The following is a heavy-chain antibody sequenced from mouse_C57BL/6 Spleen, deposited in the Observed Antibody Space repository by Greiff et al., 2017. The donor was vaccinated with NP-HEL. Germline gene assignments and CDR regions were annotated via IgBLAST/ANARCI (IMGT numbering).Heavy chain of an antibody. CDR3: TRYYDYPYCAMDY. CDR2: IRNKANNHAT. Sequence: DVQLVESGGGLVQPGGSMKLSCAASGFTFSDAWMDWVRQSPEQGLEWVAEIRNKANNHATYYAESGKGKFTSSKDDSKSSDYLQMNSLRVEDTGIDYCTRYYDYPYCAMDYWGQGTSVTVSS. D-gene: IGHD2-4*01. CDR1: GFTFSDAW. J-gene: IGHJ4*01. V-gene: IGHV6-6*01.